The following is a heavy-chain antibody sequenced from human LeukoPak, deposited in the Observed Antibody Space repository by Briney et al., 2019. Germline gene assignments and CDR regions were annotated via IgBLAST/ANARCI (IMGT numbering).Heavy chain of an antibody. CDR3: ATIKRGDIYGYFDF. D-gene: IGHD5-18*01. CDR1: GGSISSHY. Sequence: SETLSLTCTVSGGSISSHYWSWLRQPPGKGLEWIAYLYDSVRTKDNPSLKGRVTLSADTSKNQHSLRLSSVTAADTAVYYCATIKRGDIYGYFDFRGQGILVTVSS. CDR2: LYDSVRT. J-gene: IGHJ4*02. V-gene: IGHV4-59*11.